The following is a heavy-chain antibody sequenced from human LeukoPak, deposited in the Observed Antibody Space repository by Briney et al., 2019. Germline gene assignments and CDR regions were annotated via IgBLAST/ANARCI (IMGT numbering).Heavy chain of an antibody. J-gene: IGHJ3*02. CDR2: ISSSSSYI. D-gene: IGHD3-3*01. CDR3: ARDCYGFWSGPDAFDI. CDR1: GFTFSSYS. V-gene: IGHV3-21*01. Sequence: GGSLRLSCAASGFTFSSYSMNWVRQAPGKGLEWVSSISSSSSYIYYADSVKGRFTISRDNAKNSLYLQMNSLRAEDTAVYYCARDCYGFWSGPDAFDIWGQGTMVTVSS.